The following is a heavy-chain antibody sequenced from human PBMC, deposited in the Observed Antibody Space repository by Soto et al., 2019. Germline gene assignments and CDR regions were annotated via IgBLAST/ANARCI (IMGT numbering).Heavy chain of an antibody. V-gene: IGHV4-4*07. CDR2: FSLSGTT. D-gene: IGHD2-8*02. J-gene: IGHJ4*02. CDR3: ARGMTPPGAPSWYYCDS. CDR1: GASITGSSY. Sequence: QVQLQESGPGLMKPSETLSLTCTVSGASITGSSYWSWIRQPAGKGLEWIGRFSLSGTTNYNPSLRSRVTMSAYVYNNQFSLRLTSVTAADTALYYCARGMTPPGAPSWYYCDSWGQGTLVTVSS.